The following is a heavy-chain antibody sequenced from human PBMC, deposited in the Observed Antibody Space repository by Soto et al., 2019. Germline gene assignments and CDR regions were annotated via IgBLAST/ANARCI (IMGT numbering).Heavy chain of an antibody. CDR2: IWYDGSNK. V-gene: IGHV3-33*01. CDR3: ARDRGIGDIVVVVAAISYGMDV. Sequence: GGSLRLSCAASGFTFSSYGMHWVRQAPGKGLEWVAVIWYDGSNKYYADSVKGRFTISRENSKNTLYLKMNSLGAGDTAVYYCARDRGIGDIVVVVAAISYGMDVWGQGTTVTVSS. CDR1: GFTFSSYG. D-gene: IGHD2-15*01. J-gene: IGHJ6*02.